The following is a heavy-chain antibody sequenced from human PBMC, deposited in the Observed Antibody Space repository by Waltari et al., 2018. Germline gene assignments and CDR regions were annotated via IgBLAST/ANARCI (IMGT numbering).Heavy chain of an antibody. D-gene: IGHD3-10*01. CDR3: ARDWFPSN. CDR1: GFTFSSYN. V-gene: IGHV3-48*04. J-gene: IGHJ4*02. CDR2: ISSSSSTI. Sequence: EGQLVESGGGLVQPGGSLRLSVAASGFTFSSYNMKWVRQAPGKGLEWVSYISSSSSTIYYADSVKGRFTISRDNAKNSLYLQMNSLRGEDTAVYYCARDWFPSNWGQGTLVTVSS.